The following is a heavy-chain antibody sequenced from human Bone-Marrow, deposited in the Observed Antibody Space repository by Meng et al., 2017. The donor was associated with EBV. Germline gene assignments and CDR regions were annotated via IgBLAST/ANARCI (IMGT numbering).Heavy chain of an antibody. CDR2: IYYSGIT. J-gene: IGHJ5*02. Sequence: HLQLPESGPGLVKPSQTLSLTCSVSGASISGSSYVWGWIRQSPGEGLEWIASIYYSGITYYNPSLKSRVSISVDTSNNQFSLRLTSVTAADTAVYYCATVKGGNYFPWFDPWGQGTLVTVSS. CDR3: ATVKGGNYFPWFDP. V-gene: IGHV4-39*07. CDR1: GASISGSSYV. D-gene: IGHD3-9*01.